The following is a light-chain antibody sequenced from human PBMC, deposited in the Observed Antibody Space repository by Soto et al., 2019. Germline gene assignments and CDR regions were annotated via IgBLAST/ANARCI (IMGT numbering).Light chain of an antibody. Sequence: EIVLTQSPGALSVSPGERATLSCRASQSVRNNYLAWHQQQPGPPPRLLNYGASNRGTGTPDRCSGSASGTDSPPTISMLAPEDAAVYYRQQYGSPGTFGQGTKVDIK. CDR3: QQYGSPGT. CDR1: QSVRNNY. J-gene: IGKJ1*01. V-gene: IGKV3-20*01. CDR2: GAS.